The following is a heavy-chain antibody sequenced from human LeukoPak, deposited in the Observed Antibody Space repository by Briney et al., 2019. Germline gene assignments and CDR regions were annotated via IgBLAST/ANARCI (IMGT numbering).Heavy chain of an antibody. CDR1: GGSISSYY. J-gene: IGHJ4*02. D-gene: IGHD3-10*01. Sequence: SETLSLTCTVSGGSISSYYWSWIRQPAGKGLEWIGRIYTSGSTNYNPSLKSRVTISVDTSKNQFSLKLSSVTAADTAVYYCARLGYYGSGSYYNDYWGQGTLVTVSS. CDR3: ARLGYYGSGSYYNDY. CDR2: IYTSGST. V-gene: IGHV4-4*07.